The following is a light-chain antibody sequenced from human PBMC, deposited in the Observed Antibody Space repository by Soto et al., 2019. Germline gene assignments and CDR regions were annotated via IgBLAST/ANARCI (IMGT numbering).Light chain of an antibody. J-gene: IGKJ3*01. Sequence: EIVLTQSPATLSLSPGERATLSCRASQSVISYLAWYQQKPGQAPRLLIYDASNRATGIPARFSGSGSGTDFTLNISSIKPEDFAVYYCQQRSNWPPRITFGPGTKVDIK. CDR3: QQRSNWPPRIT. CDR1: QSVISY. CDR2: DAS. V-gene: IGKV3-11*01.